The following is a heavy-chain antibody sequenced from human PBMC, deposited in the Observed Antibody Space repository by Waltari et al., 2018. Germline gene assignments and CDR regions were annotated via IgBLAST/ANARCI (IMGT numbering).Heavy chain of an antibody. J-gene: IGHJ1*01. V-gene: IGHV3-66*01. CDR1: TLTVSRHC. CDR2: IYRGGSK. Sequence: EVQLVSSRGGLVHPRLSLSLSSSVSTLTVSRHCLNWFRQAPGKGLEWVSVIYRGGSKKYEDSVKGRFIITRDKEKNKLYFQMNSLRDEEKAVYYCGRGLYYDYWGYFEHWGQGTLVTVSS. CDR3: GRGLYYDYWGYFEH. D-gene: IGHD3-16*01.